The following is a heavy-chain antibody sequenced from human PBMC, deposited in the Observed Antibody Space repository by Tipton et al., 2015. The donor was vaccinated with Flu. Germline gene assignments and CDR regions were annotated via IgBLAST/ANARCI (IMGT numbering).Heavy chain of an antibody. Sequence: GLVKPSETLSLTCSVSGGSISSYYWSWIRQSPGKGLEWIGYISYSGSTNYNPSLKSRVTISVDTSKNQFSLKLSSVTAADTAVYYCARLSSNWYQKLDNWGQGTLVTVSS. CDR1: GGSISSYY. V-gene: IGHV4-59*01. D-gene: IGHD6-13*01. J-gene: IGHJ4*02. CDR2: ISYSGST. CDR3: ARLSSNWYQKLDN.